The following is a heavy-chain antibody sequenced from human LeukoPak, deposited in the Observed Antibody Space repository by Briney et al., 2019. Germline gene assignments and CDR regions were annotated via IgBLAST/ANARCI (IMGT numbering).Heavy chain of an antibody. D-gene: IGHD3-10*01. CDR2: MYHSGGT. V-gene: IGHV4-38-2*01. CDR1: GYSISSGYY. J-gene: IGHJ6*03. CDR3: ARSGSYYYYMDV. Sequence: SETLSLTCAVSGYSISSGYYWGWLRQPPGKGLEWIGSMYHSGGTYYNPSLKSRVTISVDTCKNQFSLKLSSVTAADTAMYYCARSGSYYYYMDVWGQGTTVSVSS.